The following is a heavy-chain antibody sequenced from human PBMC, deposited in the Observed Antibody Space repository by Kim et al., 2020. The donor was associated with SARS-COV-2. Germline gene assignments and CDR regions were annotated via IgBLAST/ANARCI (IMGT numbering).Heavy chain of an antibody. V-gene: IGHV4-34*01. J-gene: IGHJ2*01. CDR3: ARTAIVGATSSRYFDL. D-gene: IGHD1-26*01. CDR1: GGSFSGYY. Sequence: SETLSLTCAVYGGSFSGYYWSWIRQPPGKGLEWIGEINHSGSTNYNPSLKSRVTISVDTSKNQFSLKLSSVTAADTAVYYCARTAIVGATSSRYFDLWGRGTLVTVSS. CDR2: INHSGST.